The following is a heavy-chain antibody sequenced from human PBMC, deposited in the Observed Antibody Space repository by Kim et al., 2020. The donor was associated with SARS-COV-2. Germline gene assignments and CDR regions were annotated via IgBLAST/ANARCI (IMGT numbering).Heavy chain of an antibody. CDR2: STA. V-gene: IGHV3-48*02. J-gene: IGHJ6*02. Sequence: STAYYADSVKGRFTISRDNAKNSLDLQMNSLRDEDTAVYYCARSAMDVWGQGTTVTVSS. CDR3: ARSAMDV.